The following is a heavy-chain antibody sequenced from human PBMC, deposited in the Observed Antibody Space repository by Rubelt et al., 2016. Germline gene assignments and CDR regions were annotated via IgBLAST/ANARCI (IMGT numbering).Heavy chain of an antibody. V-gene: IGHV3-30*04. J-gene: IGHJ6*02. CDR2: ISYDGSNK. CDR3: ARDRAARNYYYYGMDV. CDR1: GFTFSSYA. D-gene: IGHD6-25*01. Sequence: QVQLVESGGGVVQPGRSLRLSCAASGFTFSSYAMHWVRQAPGKGLEWVAVISYDGSNKYYADSVKGRFTISRDNSKNTLYLQMNSLRAEDTAVYYCARDRAARNYYYYGMDVWGQGTTVTVSS.